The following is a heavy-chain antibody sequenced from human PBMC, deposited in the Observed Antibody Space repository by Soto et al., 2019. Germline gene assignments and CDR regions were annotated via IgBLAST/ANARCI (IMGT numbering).Heavy chain of an antibody. J-gene: IGHJ4*02. CDR1: GHSFTSYW. CDR2: IYPGDSDT. V-gene: IGHV5-51*01. CDR3: ARQAYHFDSNSLGY. D-gene: IGHD3-22*01. Sequence: GESMKISCKASGHSFTSYWIGWARQMPGKGLEWMGFIYPGDSDTRFSPSFQGQVSISADKSIHTAYLQWSSLKASDTAMYYCARQAYHFDSNSLGYWGQGTLVTVSS.